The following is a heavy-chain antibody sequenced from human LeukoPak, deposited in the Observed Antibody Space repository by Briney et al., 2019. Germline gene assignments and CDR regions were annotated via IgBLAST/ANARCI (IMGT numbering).Heavy chain of an antibody. CDR1: GFTVCSNY. CDR3: AKDLRGYSYGYYPDY. J-gene: IGHJ4*02. Sequence: GGSLRLSCAASGFTVCSNYMSWVRQAPGKGLEWVSVIYSGGSTYYADSVKGRFTISRDNSKNTLYLQMNSLRAEDTAVYYCAKDLRGYSYGYYPDYWGQGTLVTVSS. D-gene: IGHD5-18*01. V-gene: IGHV3-66*01. CDR2: IYSGGST.